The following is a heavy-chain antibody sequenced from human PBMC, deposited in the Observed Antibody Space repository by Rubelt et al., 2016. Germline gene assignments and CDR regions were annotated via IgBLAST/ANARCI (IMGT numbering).Heavy chain of an antibody. V-gene: IGHV3-21*01. CDR2: ISSSSMYK. J-gene: IGHJ4*02. D-gene: IGHD2-2*01. CDR1: GFTFSSYG. Sequence: VQLVESGGGVVQPGRSLRLSCAASGFTFSSYGMHWVRPAPGKGLEWVSSISSSSMYKYYVDQGKGLFTIPRDNAKNSLYLQMNSLRAEDTAVYYCARAAAIAFDYWGQGTLVTVSS. CDR3: ARAAAIAFDY.